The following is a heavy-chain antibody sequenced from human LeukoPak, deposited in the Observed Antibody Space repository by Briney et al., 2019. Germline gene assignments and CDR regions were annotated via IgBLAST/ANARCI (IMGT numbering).Heavy chain of an antibody. Sequence: PGGSLRLSCAASGFTFSSYWMHWVRQAPGKGLEWVSYISSSGSTIYYADSVKGRFTISRDNAKNSLYLQMNSLRAEDTAVYYCARGGRYATPFFWGQGTLVTVSS. V-gene: IGHV3-48*04. CDR1: GFTFSSYW. CDR2: ISSSGSTI. CDR3: ARGGRYATPFF. J-gene: IGHJ4*02. D-gene: IGHD3-3*01.